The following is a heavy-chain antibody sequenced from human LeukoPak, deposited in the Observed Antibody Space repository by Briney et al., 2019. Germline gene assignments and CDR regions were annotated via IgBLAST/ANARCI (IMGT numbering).Heavy chain of an antibody. D-gene: IGHD2-15*01. CDR1: GYTFITYG. CDR3: ARDDQAEDIVLVAALREYGLDF. V-gene: IGHV1-18*01. J-gene: IGHJ3*01. CDR2: INGYNGDT. Sequence: ASVKVSCKASGYTFITYGISWVRQAPGQGLEWMGWINGYNGDTKYAERLKGRVTRTRDTSTSTAYLELRSLRPDDTAVYYCARDDQAEDIVLVAALREYGLDFWGQGTVVIVSS.